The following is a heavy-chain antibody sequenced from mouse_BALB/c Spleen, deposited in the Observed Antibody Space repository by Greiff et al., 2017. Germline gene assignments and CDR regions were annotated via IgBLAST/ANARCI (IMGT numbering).Heavy chain of an antibody. CDR1: GFTFSSFG. V-gene: IGHV5-17*02. Sequence: EVKLMESGGGLVQPGGSRKLSCAASGFTFSSFGMHWVRQAPEKGLEWVAYISSGSSTIYYADTVKGRFTISRDNPKNTLFLQMTSLRSEDTAMYYCARSKVRPYYYAMDYWGQGTSVTVSS. CDR2: ISSGSSTI. CDR3: ARSKVRPYYYAMDY. D-gene: IGHD1-3*01. J-gene: IGHJ4*01.